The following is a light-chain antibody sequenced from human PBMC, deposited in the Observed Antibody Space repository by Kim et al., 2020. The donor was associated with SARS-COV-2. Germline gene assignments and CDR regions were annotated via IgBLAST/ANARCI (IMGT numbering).Light chain of an antibody. CDR2: KAS. J-gene: IGKJ2*01. CDR1: QYISTL. Sequence: DIRMTQSPSTLSASVGDRVTITCRTSQYISTLLAWYQQKPGKAPKLLIYKASSLESGVPSRFSGSGSGTEFTLTISSLQADDFATYYCHQYYTAPYIFGQGTNLEI. V-gene: IGKV1-5*03. CDR3: HQYYTAPYI.